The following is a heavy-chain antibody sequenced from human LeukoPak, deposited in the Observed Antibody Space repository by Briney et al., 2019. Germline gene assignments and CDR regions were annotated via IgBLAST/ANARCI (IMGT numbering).Heavy chain of an antibody. CDR3: AAFGGQWLIRGDYAFDI. V-gene: IGHV1-2*02. CDR2: INHNSGGT. CDR1: GYTFTDYY. D-gene: IGHD6-19*01. Sequence: ASVKVSCKASGYTFTDYYMHWVRQAPGQGLEWMGWINHNSGGTNYAQKFQGRVTMTRDTSISTAYMELNRLKSDDTAVYYCAAFGGQWLIRGDYAFDIWGQGTMVTVSS. J-gene: IGHJ3*02.